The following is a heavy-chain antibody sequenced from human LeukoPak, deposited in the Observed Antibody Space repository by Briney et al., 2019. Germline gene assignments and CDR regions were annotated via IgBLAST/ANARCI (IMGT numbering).Heavy chain of an antibody. V-gene: IGHV4-61*02. CDR3: ARVITFGAVIPY. D-gene: IGHD3-16*02. CDR2: IYTSRST. CDR1: GGSISSGSYY. J-gene: IGHJ4*02. Sequence: SQTLSLTCTVFGGSISSGSYYWSWIRQPAGQGLEWIGRIYTSRSTNYNPSLKSLVTISVDTSKNQFSLKLSSVTAADTAVYYCARVITFGAVIPYWGQGTLVTVSS.